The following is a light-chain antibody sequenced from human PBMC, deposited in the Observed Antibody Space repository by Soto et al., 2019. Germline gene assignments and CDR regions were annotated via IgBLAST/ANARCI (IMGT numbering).Light chain of an antibody. CDR1: QSVSSY. Sequence: EIVLTQSPATLSLSPGERATLSCRASQSVSSYLAWYQQKPGQAPRLLIYDASNRATGIPARFSGSGGGTDFTLTISSLEPEDFAVYYCQQRSNWPPKYTFGQGTKLEIK. CDR2: DAS. J-gene: IGKJ2*01. V-gene: IGKV3-11*01. CDR3: QQRSNWPPKYT.